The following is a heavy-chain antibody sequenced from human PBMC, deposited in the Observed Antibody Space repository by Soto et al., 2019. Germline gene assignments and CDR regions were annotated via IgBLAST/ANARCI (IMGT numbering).Heavy chain of an antibody. CDR1: GGTFSSYA. J-gene: IGHJ6*02. CDR3: AREVGGGPYYDFWSGYPLYYYYGMDV. V-gene: IGHV1-69*06. CDR2: IIPIFGTA. D-gene: IGHD3-3*01. Sequence: SVKVSCKASGGTFSSYAISWVRQAPGQGLEWMGGIIPIFGTANYAQKFQGRVTITADKSTSTAYMELSSLRSEDTAVYYCAREVGGGPYYDFWSGYPLYYYYGMDVWGQGTTVTVS.